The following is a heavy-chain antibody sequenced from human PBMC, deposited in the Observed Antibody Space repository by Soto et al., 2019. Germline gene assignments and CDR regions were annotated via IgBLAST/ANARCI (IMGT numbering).Heavy chain of an antibody. J-gene: IGHJ4*01. D-gene: IGHD5-12*01. CDR1: GASISSSY. Sequence: QMHLQESGPGLVKPSETLSLTCTVSGASISSSYWSWIRQSPERGLEWIAYVYHTGATNYNPSLKSRVTISLDTSKGQFSLNLTSLTTADTAVYFCARGGNRYSNVASGVGGLDYWGHGSLVTVSS. CDR2: VYHTGAT. CDR3: ARGGNRYSNVASGVGGLDY. V-gene: IGHV4-59*01.